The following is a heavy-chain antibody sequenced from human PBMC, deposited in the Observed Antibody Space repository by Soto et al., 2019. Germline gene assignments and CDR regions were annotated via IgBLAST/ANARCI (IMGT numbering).Heavy chain of an antibody. CDR3: ARHSSSWAHYYYYYGMNV. Sequence: GASVKVSCKASGGTCSSYAISWVLQAPGQGLEWMGGIIPIFGTANYAQKSQGRVTITADESTSTAYMELSSLRSADTAVYYCARHSSSWAHYYYYYGMNVWGQGTTVTVSS. CDR2: IIPIFGTA. J-gene: IGHJ6*02. D-gene: IGHD6-13*01. V-gene: IGHV1-69*13. CDR1: GGTCSSYA.